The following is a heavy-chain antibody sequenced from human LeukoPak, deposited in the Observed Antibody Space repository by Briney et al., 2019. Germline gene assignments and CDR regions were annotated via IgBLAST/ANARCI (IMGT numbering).Heavy chain of an antibody. J-gene: IGHJ4*02. V-gene: IGHV3-7*01. D-gene: IGHD3-10*01. CDR3: ARNHSQYYNGAGGSYDY. CDR1: GFTFSGDW. CDR2: IKQDGSEK. Sequence: GSLRLSCAASGFTFSGDWMSCVCQAPRKGLERVANIKQDGSEKYYVHSVKGRFTISRDNAKNTLYLQMHSLRPRTPPGNYFARNHSQYYNGAGGSYDYWGEGTLVTVSS.